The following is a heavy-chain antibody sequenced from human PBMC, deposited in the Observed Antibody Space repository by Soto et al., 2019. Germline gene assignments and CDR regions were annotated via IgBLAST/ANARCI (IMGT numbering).Heavy chain of an antibody. J-gene: IGHJ4*02. CDR1: GGSISSGGYC. D-gene: IGHD5-18*01. V-gene: IGHV4-30-2*01. Sequence: SETLSITCAVSGGSISSGGYCWSWIRQPPGKGLEWIGYIYHSGSTYYNPSLKSRVTISVDRSKNQFSLKLSSVTAADTAVYYCARRYSYGYGGYFDYWGQGTLVTVSS. CDR3: ARRYSYGYGGYFDY. CDR2: IYHSGST.